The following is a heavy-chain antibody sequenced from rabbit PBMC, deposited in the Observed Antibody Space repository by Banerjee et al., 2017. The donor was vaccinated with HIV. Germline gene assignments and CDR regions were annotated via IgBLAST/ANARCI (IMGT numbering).Heavy chain of an antibody. CDR3: ARGDGAYAGYDGL. J-gene: IGHJ4*01. CDR2: MDAGSSGST. Sequence: QQQLEESGGDLVKPGASLTLTCTASGITLSSYWICWVRQAPGKGLEWIACMDAGSSGSTNYASWAKGRFTISKTSSTTVTLQMTSLTAADTATYFCARGDGAYAGYDGLWGQGTLVTVS. V-gene: IGHV1S45*01. CDR1: GITLSSYW. D-gene: IGHD7-1*01.